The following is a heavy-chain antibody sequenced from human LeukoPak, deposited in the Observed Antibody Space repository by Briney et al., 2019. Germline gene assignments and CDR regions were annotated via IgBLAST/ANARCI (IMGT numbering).Heavy chain of an antibody. CDR3: ARAFSASKSCDY. Sequence: ASVKVSCKTSGYDFSTYGITWVRQAPGQGLEYMGWIRPSNGNRNYAQKVQDRVTLTTDTSTSTVYMELRSLRSDDTAVYYCARAFSASKSCDYWGQGTLVTVSS. CDR1: GYDFSTYG. CDR2: IRPSNGNR. J-gene: IGHJ4*02. V-gene: IGHV1-18*01. D-gene: IGHD6-19*01.